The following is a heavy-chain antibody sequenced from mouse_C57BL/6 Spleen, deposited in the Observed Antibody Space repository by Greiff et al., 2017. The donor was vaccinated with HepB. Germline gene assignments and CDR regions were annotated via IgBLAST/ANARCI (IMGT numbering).Heavy chain of an antibody. Sequence: VQLQQSGAELARPGASVKLSCKASGYTFTSYGISWVKQRTGQGLEWIGEIYPRSGNTYYNEKFKGKATLTADKSSSTAYMELRSLTSEDSAVYFFARLRLDYYAMDYWGQGTSVTVAS. J-gene: IGHJ4*01. V-gene: IGHV1-81*01. CDR2: IYPRSGNT. CDR3: ARLRLDYYAMDY. CDR1: GYTFTSYG.